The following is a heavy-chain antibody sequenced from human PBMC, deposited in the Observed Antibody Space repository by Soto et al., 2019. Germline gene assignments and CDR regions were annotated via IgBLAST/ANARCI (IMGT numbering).Heavy chain of an antibody. V-gene: IGHV4-4*07. D-gene: IGHD1-1*01. J-gene: IGHJ5*02. CDR1: GASISGFY. CDR3: VRDGTKTLRDWFDP. Sequence: SETLSLTCTVSGASISGFYWRLIRKAGGKGLEWIGRIYATGTNDYNPSLKSRVMMSVETSKKQFSMKLRSVTAADTAVYYCVRDGTKTLRDWFDPWGKG. CDR2: IYATGTN.